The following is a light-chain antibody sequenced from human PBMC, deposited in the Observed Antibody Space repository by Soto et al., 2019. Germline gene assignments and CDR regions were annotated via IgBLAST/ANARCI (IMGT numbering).Light chain of an antibody. V-gene: IGKV3-20*01. CDR3: HQYGSSPAT. J-gene: IGKJ1*01. Sequence: EIVLTQSPATLSLSPGERATLSCRASQSVSIYLAWYQQKPGQAPRLLIYGASSRATGIPDRFSGSGSGTDFTLTISRLEPEDFAVYYCHQYGSSPATFGQGTKVDI. CDR2: GAS. CDR1: QSVSIY.